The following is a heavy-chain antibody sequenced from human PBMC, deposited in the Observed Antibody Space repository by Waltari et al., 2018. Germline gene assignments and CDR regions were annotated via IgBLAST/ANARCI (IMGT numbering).Heavy chain of an antibody. CDR3: ARREHFGDSLDY. CDR2: INPNPGDT. D-gene: IGHD3-16*01. CDR1: GYTFTGYY. Sequence: QVQLVQSGAEVKKPGASVRVSCKASGYTFTGYYIHWVRQAPGQGLEWMGRINPNPGDTKFAQNGRVKVTMTRDTSIRTAYMELSGLRSDDTAMYFCARREHFGDSLDYWGQGTLVAVSS. V-gene: IGHV1-2*06. J-gene: IGHJ4*02.